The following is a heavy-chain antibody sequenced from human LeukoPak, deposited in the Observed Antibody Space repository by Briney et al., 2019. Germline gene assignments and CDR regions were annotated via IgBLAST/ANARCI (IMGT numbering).Heavy chain of an antibody. CDR3: AKAAEYSSSWPSAVGASFDY. D-gene: IGHD6-13*01. V-gene: IGHV3-30-3*01. J-gene: IGHJ4*02. CDR2: ISYDGSKK. CDR1: GFIFSRYA. Sequence: EGSLRLSCVASGFIFSRYAMHWVRQAPGKGLEWVTVISYDGSKKYYVDSVKGRFTISRDNSKDTLYLQMNSLRAEDTAVYYCAKAAEYSSSWPSAVGASFDYWGQGTLVTVSS.